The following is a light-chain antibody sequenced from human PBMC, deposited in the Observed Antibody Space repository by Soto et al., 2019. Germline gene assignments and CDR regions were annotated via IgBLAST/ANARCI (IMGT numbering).Light chain of an antibody. V-gene: IGLV2-8*01. J-gene: IGLJ1*01. Sequence: QSALTQPPSASGSPGQSVTISCTGTSSDVGGYNYVSWYQQHPGKVPKLMVYEVNKRPSGVPDRFSGSKSGNTASLTVSGLQADDEAYYYCTSYAGGNNVFGTGTKLTVL. CDR1: SSDVGGYNY. CDR3: TSYAGGNNV. CDR2: EVN.